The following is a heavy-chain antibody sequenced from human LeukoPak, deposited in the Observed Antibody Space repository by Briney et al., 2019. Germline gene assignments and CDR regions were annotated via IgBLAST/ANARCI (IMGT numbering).Heavy chain of an antibody. D-gene: IGHD4-17*01. Sequence: ASVKVSCKCSGYTFTVYYMHWVRQAPGQGLEWMGWINPNSGGTNYAQKFQGKVTMTRDTSISTAYMELSRLRSDDTAVYYCARGASGVYTVTTSWFDPWGQGTLVTVSS. V-gene: IGHV1-2*02. J-gene: IGHJ5*02. CDR2: INPNSGGT. CDR3: ARGASGVYTVTTSWFDP. CDR1: GYTFTVYY.